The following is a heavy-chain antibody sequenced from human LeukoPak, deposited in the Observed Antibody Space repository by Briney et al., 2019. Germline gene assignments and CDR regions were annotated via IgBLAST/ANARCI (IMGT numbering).Heavy chain of an antibody. D-gene: IGHD3-22*01. CDR1: GYSISSGYY. Sequence: SETLSLTRTVSGYSISSGYYWGWIRQPPGKGLEWIGSIYYIGSTYYNPSLKSRVTISVDTSKNQFSLKLTSVTAADTAVYYCARQGITIIDRMLDYWGQGTLVTVSS. V-gene: IGHV4-38-2*02. CDR2: IYYIGST. CDR3: ARQGITIIDRMLDY. J-gene: IGHJ4*02.